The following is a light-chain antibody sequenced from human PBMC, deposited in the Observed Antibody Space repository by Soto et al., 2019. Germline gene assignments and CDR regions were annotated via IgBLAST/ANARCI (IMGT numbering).Light chain of an antibody. Sequence: QMTQSPSTLSASVGDRVTITCRASQSISSWLAWYQQKPGKAPKGLIYKASTLESGAPSRFSGSGSGTEFTLTISSLQPDEFATYYCQQYYSYPWTVGEGTKV. CDR1: QSISSW. CDR3: QQYYSYPWT. V-gene: IGKV1-5*03. J-gene: IGKJ1*01. CDR2: KAS.